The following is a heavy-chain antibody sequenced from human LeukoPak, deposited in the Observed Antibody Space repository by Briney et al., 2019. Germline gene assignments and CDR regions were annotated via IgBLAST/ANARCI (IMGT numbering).Heavy chain of an antibody. V-gene: IGHV3-30*18. J-gene: IGHJ4*02. CDR3: AKCPILRGFDYYFDN. Sequence: GGSLRLSCAASGFSFSTYGMHWVSQTPGKGLEWLAVISLDGSLQFYADSVKGRFIISRDNSKNTLYLQMNSLRPEDTAVYYCAKCPILRGFDYYFDNWGQGTLVTVSS. CDR2: ISLDGSLQ. CDR1: GFSFSTYG. D-gene: IGHD5-12*01.